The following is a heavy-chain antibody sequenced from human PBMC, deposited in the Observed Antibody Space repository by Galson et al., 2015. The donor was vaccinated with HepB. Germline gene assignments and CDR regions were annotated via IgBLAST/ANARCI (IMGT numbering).Heavy chain of an antibody. CDR3: TMTYYYDSSGYSDWFDP. J-gene: IGHJ5*02. CDR2: IRSKANSYAT. V-gene: IGHV3-73*01. D-gene: IGHD3-22*01. CDR1: GFTFSGSA. Sequence: SLRLSCAASGFTFSGSAMHWVRQASGKGLEWVGRIRSKANSYATACAASVKGRFTISRDDSKNTAYLQMNSLKTEDTAVYYCTMTYYYDSSGYSDWFDPWGQGTLVTVSS.